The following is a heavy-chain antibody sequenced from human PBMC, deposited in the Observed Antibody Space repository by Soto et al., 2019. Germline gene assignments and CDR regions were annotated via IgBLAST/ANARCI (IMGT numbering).Heavy chain of an antibody. J-gene: IGHJ4*02. CDR3: ARDSSGWHVADY. D-gene: IGHD6-19*01. V-gene: IGHV3-48*03. CDR1: GFTFISYE. CDR2: ISSSGSTI. Sequence: PGGSLRLSCAASGFTFISYEMNWVRQAPGKGLEWVSYISSSGSTIYYADSVKGRFTISRDNAKNSLYLQMNSLRAEDTAVYYCARDSSGWHVADYWGQGTLVTVSS.